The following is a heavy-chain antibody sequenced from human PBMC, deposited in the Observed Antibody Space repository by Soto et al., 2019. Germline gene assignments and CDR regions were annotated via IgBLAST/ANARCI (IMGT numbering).Heavy chain of an antibody. CDR1: GFTFSTYG. Sequence: LRLSCGASGFTFSTYGMHWVRQAPGKGLEWVAVISDGGSNKYYADSVKGRFIISRDNSKNTLYLQMNSLGAEDTAVYYCAKDVSVAAADYYFDYWGQGTLVTVS. CDR2: ISDGGSNK. J-gene: IGHJ4*02. D-gene: IGHD6-13*01. CDR3: AKDVSVAAADYYFDY. V-gene: IGHV3-30*18.